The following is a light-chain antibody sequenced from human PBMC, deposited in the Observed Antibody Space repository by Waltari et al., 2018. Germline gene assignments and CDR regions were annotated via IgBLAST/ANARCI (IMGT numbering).Light chain of an antibody. J-gene: IGKJ1*01. CDR3: QKYVNLPAT. CDR2: DAS. CDR1: QSVCRY. V-gene: IGKV3-20*01. Sequence: EIELTQSPGTLSLSPGERATLSCRASQSVCRYLAWYQQKPGQAPRLLIYDASTRATGIPDRFSCSGSGTDFSLTISRLESEDFAVYYCQKYVNLPATFGQGTKVEIK.